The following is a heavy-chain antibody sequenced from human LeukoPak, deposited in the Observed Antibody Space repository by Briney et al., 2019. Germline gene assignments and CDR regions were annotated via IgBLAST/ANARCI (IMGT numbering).Heavy chain of an antibody. D-gene: IGHD3-10*01. CDR2: IKHSGNT. CDR1: GGSFKDYY. V-gene: IGHV4-34*01. CDR3: ARAKWFGGMDV. J-gene: IGHJ6*04. Sequence: PSETLSLTCAVYGGSFKDYYWGWIRQSPGKGLEWFGEIKHSGNTNYNPSLKSRVTISIDTSKNQFFLNLTSVTAADTAVYFCARAKWFGGMDVWGKGTTVTVSS.